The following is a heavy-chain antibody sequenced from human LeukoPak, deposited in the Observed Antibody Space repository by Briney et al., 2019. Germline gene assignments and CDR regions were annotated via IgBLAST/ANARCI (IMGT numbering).Heavy chain of an antibody. D-gene: IGHD5-18*01. CDR3: AKYMDTDRELPDY. V-gene: IGHV3-23*01. CDR2: ISGSGGST. CDR1: GFTFSSYA. Sequence: GGSLGLSCAASGFTFSSYAMGWVRQAPGKGLEWVSAISGSGGSTYYADSVKGRFTISRDNSKNTLYLQMNSLRAEDTAVYCCAKYMDTDRELPDYWGQGTLVTVSS. J-gene: IGHJ4*02.